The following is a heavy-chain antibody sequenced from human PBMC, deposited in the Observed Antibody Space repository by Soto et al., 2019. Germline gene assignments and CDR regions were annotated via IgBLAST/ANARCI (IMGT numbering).Heavy chain of an antibody. CDR3: AREGVKTYYYGSGTPDY. D-gene: IGHD3-10*01. J-gene: IGHJ4*02. CDR2: INPSGGST. V-gene: IGHV1-46*01. CDR1: GYTFTSYY. Sequence: ASVKVSCKASGYTFTSYYMHWVRQAPGQGLEWMGIINPSGGSTSYAQKFQGRVTMTRDMSTSTVYMELSSLRSEDTAVYYCAREGVKTYYYGSGTPDYWGPGTLVTVSS.